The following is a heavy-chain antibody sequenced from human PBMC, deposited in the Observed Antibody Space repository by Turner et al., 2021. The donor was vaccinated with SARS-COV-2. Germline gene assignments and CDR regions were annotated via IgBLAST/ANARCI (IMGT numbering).Heavy chain of an antibody. CDR3: AKGEGDYISH. CDR2: ISDDGRNK. CDR1: GFTFQSYG. V-gene: IGHV3-30*18. D-gene: IGHD4-17*01. Sequence: QVQLVESGGGVVQPGRSLRLSCAASGFTFQSYGMHWVREAQGKGREWVSVISDDGRNKYYADSVKGRFTISRDKSKNTLYLQMNSLRAEDAAVYYCAKGEGDYISHWGQGTLVTVSS. J-gene: IGHJ4*02.